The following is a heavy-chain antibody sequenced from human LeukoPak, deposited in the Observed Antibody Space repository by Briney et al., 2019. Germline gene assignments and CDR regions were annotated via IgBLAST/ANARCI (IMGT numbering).Heavy chain of an antibody. D-gene: IGHD5-24*01. CDR1: GYTFTSYD. Sequence: ASVKVSCKASGYTFTSYDINWVRQATGQGLEWMGWMNPNSGNTGYAQKFQGRVTMTRNTSISTAYMGLSSLRSEDTAVYYCARGSLEMATSIDYWGQGTLVTVSS. V-gene: IGHV1-8*01. J-gene: IGHJ4*02. CDR3: ARGSLEMATSIDY. CDR2: MNPNSGNT.